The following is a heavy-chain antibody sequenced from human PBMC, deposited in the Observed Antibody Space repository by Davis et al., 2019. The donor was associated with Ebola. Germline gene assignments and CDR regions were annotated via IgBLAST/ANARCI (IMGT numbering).Heavy chain of an antibody. CDR3: ATGSGMVQGVIPNYYYYGMDV. J-gene: IGHJ6*02. D-gene: IGHD3-10*01. CDR2: SNAGNGNT. Sequence: ASVKVSCKASGGTFSSYAISWVRQAPGQGLEWMGWSNAGNGNTKYSQEFQGRVTITRDTSASTAYMELSSLRSEDTAVYYCATGSGMVQGVIPNYYYYGMDVWGQGTTVTVSS. CDR1: GGTFSSYA. V-gene: IGHV1-3*02.